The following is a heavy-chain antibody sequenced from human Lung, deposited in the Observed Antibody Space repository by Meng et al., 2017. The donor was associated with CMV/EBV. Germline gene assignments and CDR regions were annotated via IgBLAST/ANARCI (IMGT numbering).Heavy chain of an antibody. CDR1: GFTFDDYA. J-gene: IGHJ6*02. CDR3: AKWDGYTIPGGYGMDV. CDR2: ISWNRGGI. Sequence: AAPGFTFDDYAMHWVRQAPGKGLEWISGISWNRGGIGYADSVKGRLTISRENAKNYLYLQMNSVRAEDTALYYCAKWDGYTIPGGYGMDVWGQGTXVTVSS. D-gene: IGHD5-24*01. V-gene: IGHV3-9*01.